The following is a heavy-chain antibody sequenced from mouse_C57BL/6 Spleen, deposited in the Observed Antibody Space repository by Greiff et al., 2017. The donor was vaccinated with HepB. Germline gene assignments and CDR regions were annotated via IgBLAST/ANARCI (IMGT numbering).Heavy chain of an antibody. V-gene: IGHV1-20*01. CDR1: GYSFTGYF. CDR2: INPYNGDT. Sequence: VQLQQSGPELVKPGDSVKISCKASGYSFTGYFMNWVMQSHGKSLEWIGRINPYNGDTFYNQKFKGKATLTVDKSSSTAHMELRSLTSEDSAVYYYAREEVSDYFDYWGQGTTLTVSS. J-gene: IGHJ2*01. CDR3: AREEVSDYFDY.